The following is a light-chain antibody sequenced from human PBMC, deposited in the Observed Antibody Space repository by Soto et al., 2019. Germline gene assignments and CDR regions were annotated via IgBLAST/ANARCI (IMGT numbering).Light chain of an antibody. V-gene: IGLV2-14*01. CDR1: SSDVGGYNS. Sequence: QSALTQPASVSGSPGQSITISCTGTSSDVGGYNSVCWYQQHPGKAPRLMIYEVSSRPSGVSNRFSGSKSGNTASLTISGLQTEDEADYYCSSYRISTTLVLFGGGTKVTVL. J-gene: IGLJ3*02. CDR2: EVS. CDR3: SSYRISTTLVL.